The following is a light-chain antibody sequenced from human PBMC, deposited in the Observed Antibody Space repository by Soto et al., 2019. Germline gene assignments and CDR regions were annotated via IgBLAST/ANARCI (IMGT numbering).Light chain of an antibody. J-gene: IGKJ2*01. CDR1: QSVSRY. CDR3: KQRSNCGLFT. Sequence: EIVLTQSPATLSLSPGERATLSCRASQSVSRYLDWFQQKPGQAPRILIYGLSNSATGIPARFSGSGSGTDFILTISSLVPENFAVYYCKQRSNCGLFTFGQGTKVEIK. CDR2: GLS. V-gene: IGKV3-11*01.